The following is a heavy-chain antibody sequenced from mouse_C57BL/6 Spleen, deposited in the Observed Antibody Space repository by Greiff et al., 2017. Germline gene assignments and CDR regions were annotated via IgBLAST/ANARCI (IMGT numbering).Heavy chain of an antibody. CDR1: GYAFSSYW. V-gene: IGHV1-80*01. Sequence: VKLVESGAELVKPGASVKISCKASGYAFSSYWMNWVKQRPGKGLEWIGQIYPGDGDTNYNGKFKGKATLTADKSSSTAYMQLSSLTSEDSAVYFCARSGSFYYDFDYWGQGTTLTVSS. D-gene: IGHD2-4*01. J-gene: IGHJ2*01. CDR3: ARSGSFYYDFDY. CDR2: IYPGDGDT.